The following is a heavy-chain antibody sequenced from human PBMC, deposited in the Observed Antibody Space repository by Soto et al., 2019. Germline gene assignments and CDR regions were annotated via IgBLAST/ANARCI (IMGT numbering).Heavy chain of an antibody. CDR3: TRANWYSEY. CDR1: GGSINNHY. CDR2: VYYNGIT. J-gene: IGHJ4*02. D-gene: IGHD2-8*01. V-gene: IGHV4-59*11. Sequence: QVQLQESGPGLVKPSETLSLTCTVSGGSINNHYWSWIRQPPGKGLEWLGYVYYNGITNYNPSLKSRVTMSVDTYTNQLSLNLPSLTAADTAMYYCTRANWYSEYWGQGTLVTVSS.